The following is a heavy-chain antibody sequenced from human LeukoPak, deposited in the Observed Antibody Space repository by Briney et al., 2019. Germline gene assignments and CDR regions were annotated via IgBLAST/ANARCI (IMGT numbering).Heavy chain of an antibody. CDR1: GFTFSSYW. V-gene: IGHV3-74*01. CDR3: ARGPDEGSGWQGAHYYYYGMDV. CDR2: INSDGSST. Sequence: GGSLRLSCAASGFTFSSYWMHWVRQAPGKGLVWVSRINSDGSSTSYADSVKGRFTISRDNAKNTLYLQMNSLRAEDTAVYYCARGPDEGSGWQGAHYYYYGMDVWGQGTTVTVSS. J-gene: IGHJ6*02. D-gene: IGHD6-19*01.